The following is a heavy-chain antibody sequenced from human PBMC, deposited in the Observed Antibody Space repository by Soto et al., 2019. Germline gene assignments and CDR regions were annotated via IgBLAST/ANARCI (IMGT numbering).Heavy chain of an antibody. V-gene: IGHV3-7*03. D-gene: IGHD5-12*01. CDR1: GFTFSSYW. CDR2: IKQDGSEK. CDR3: ARDAAVGMATNYGMDV. Sequence: PGGSLRLSCAASGFTFSSYWMSWVRQAPGKGLEWVANIKQDGSEKYYVDSVKGRFTISRDNAKNSLYLQMNSLRAEDTAVYYCARDAAVGMATNYGMDVWGQGTTVTVSS. J-gene: IGHJ6*02.